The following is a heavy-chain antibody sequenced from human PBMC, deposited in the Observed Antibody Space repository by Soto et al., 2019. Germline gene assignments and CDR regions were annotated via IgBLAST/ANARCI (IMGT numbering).Heavy chain of an antibody. J-gene: IGHJ6*02. CDR3: AKALYSSTYSRGMDV. V-gene: IGHV3-23*01. Sequence: GGFLRLSCAASGFSFGSYCRTWVRQAPGKGLEWVSVIGGDAVTTYYADSVKGRFTVSRDNSKNTVHLQMNSLRAEDTAVYYCAKALYSSTYSRGMDVWGQGTTVTVSS. D-gene: IGHD6-19*01. CDR2: IGGDAVTT. CDR1: GFSFGSYC.